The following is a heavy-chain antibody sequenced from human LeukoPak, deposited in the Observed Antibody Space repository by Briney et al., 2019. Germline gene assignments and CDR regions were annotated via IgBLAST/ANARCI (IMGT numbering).Heavy chain of an antibody. V-gene: IGHV3-23*01. CDR3: AKVTVGATTGWLFDY. J-gene: IGHJ4*02. CDR1: GFTFNSYA. D-gene: IGHD1-26*01. Sequence: GGSLRLSCAASGFTFNSYAMSWVRQAPGKGLEWVSAISGSGGSTYYADSVKGRFTISRDNSKNTLYLQMNSLRAEDTAVYYCAKVTVGATTGWLFDYWGQGTLVTVSS. CDR2: ISGSGGST.